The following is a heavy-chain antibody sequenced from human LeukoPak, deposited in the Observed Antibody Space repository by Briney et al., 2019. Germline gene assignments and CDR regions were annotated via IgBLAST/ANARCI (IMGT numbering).Heavy chain of an antibody. D-gene: IGHD6-19*01. CDR3: AKRCIGVVGYFAY. CDR2: IRGSGGGT. J-gene: IGHJ4*02. Sequence: GGSLRLSCAASGFTFSSYAMNWVRQAPGKGLEWVSAIRGSGGGTYHADSVKGRFTISRNNSKNTLYLQMEGTGVYYCAKNAGAKRCIGVVGYFAYWGQGTLVTVSS. CDR1: GFTFSSYA. V-gene: IGHV3-23*01.